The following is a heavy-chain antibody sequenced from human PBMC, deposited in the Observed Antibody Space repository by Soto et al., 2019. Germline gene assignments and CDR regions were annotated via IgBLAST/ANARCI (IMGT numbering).Heavy chain of an antibody. CDR1: GFTLSDYA. J-gene: IGHJ4*02. V-gene: IGHV3-23*01. CDR2: IKRSGNGT. CDR3: AKDYRAGDPQYDY. D-gene: IGHD3-16*01. Sequence: EVQLLESGGGLVQPGGSLRLSCAASGFTLSDYARSWLRQAPGRGLEWVSGIKRSGNGTYYADSVKGRFTISRDNSKNTVYLHMNSLRAEDTAAYYCAKDYRAGDPQYDYWGQGTLVTVSS.